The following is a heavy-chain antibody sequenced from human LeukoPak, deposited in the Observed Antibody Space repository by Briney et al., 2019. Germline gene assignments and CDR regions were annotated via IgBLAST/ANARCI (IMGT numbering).Heavy chain of an antibody. Sequence: GGSLRLSCAASGINVSNNYMTWIHQAPGKGLEWVSLIYGADAAYYAESVRGRFMISRDNLKNTVFLQMNSLRVEDTAVYFCVTSTGQQFIPYDYWGQGTHVTVSS. CDR3: VTSTGQQFIPYDY. V-gene: IGHV3-66*02. CDR1: GINVSNNY. J-gene: IGHJ4*02. D-gene: IGHD6-13*01. CDR2: IYGADAA.